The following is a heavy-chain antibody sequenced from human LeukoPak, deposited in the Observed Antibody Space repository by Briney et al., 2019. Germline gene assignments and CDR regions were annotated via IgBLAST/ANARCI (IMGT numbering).Heavy chain of an antibody. CDR2: IGTAGDT. J-gene: IGHJ6*02. V-gene: IGHV3-13*01. CDR3: ARDARYCTNGVCSTYGMDV. Sequence: GGSLRLSCAASGFTFSSYDMHWVRQATGKGLEWVSAIGTAGDTYYPGSVKGRFTISSENAKNSLYLQMNSLRAGDTAVYYCARDARYCTNGVCSTYGMDVWGQGTTVTVSS. CDR1: GFTFSSYD. D-gene: IGHD2-8*01.